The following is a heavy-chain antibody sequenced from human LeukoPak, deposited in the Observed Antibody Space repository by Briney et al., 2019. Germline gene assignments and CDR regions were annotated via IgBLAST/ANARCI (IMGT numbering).Heavy chain of an antibody. Sequence: PGGSLRLSCAASGFTFSSYWMSWVRQPPGKGLEWVANIKHDGSEKYYVDSVKGRLTISRDNAKNSLYLQMNSLRAEDTAVYYCARDRGYFFGFQPYYFDYWGQGTLVTVSS. J-gene: IGHJ4*02. D-gene: IGHD5-18*01. V-gene: IGHV3-7*04. CDR2: IKHDGSEK. CDR1: GFTFSSYW. CDR3: ARDRGYFFGFQPYYFDY.